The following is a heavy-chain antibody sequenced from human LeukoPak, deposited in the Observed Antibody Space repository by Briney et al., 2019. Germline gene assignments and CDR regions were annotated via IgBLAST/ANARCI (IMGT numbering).Heavy chain of an antibody. CDR3: ARGQVVSSWLRSCYFDY. J-gene: IGHJ4*02. D-gene: IGHD6-13*01. CDR1: GYSISSGYY. CDR2: IFYSGST. V-gene: IGHV4-38-2*02. Sequence: SETLSLTCTVSGYSISSGYYWGWIRQPPGKGLEWIGNIFYSGSTYYSPSLRSRVTISLDTSRNQFSLKLNSVTAADTAVYYCARGQVVSSWLRSCYFDYWGQGTLVTVSS.